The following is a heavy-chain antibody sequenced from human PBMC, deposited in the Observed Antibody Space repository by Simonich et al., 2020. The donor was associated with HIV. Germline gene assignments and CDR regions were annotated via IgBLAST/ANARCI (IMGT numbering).Heavy chain of an antibody. CDR1: GGSFSGYY. Sequence: QVQLQQWGAGLLKPSETLSLTCAVYGGSFSGYYWSWIRQPPGKGLEWIGEINHSGSTNYNPSLKSRVTISVDPSKNQFSLKLSSVTAADTAVYYCARGCYQRLYYFDYWGQGTLVTVSS. V-gene: IGHV4-34*01. D-gene: IGHD2-15*01. CDR2: INHSGST. CDR3: ARGCYQRLYYFDY. J-gene: IGHJ4*02.